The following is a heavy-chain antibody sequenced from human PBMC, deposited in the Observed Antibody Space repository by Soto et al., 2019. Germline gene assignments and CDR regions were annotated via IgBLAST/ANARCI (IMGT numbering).Heavy chain of an antibody. J-gene: IGHJ4*02. CDR2: ISYDGSNK. D-gene: IGHD1-26*01. Sequence: GGSLRLSCAASGFTFSSYAMHWVRQAPGKGLEWVAVISYDGSNKYYADSVKGRFTISRDNSKNTLYLQMNSLRAEDTAVYYCARDLHSGSRAALGYWGQGTLVTVSS. V-gene: IGHV3-30-3*01. CDR3: ARDLHSGSRAALGY. CDR1: GFTFSSYA.